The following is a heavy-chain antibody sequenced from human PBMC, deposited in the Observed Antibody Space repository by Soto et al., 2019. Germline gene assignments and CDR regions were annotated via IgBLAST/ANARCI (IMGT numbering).Heavy chain of an antibody. J-gene: IGHJ4*02. V-gene: IGHV4-4*08. CDR2: VHATGST. D-gene: IGHD2-15*01. Sequence: SETLSPTCSVSGDAISNYYWSWIRQTPWGGLEWIGCVHATGSTAYNPSLKGRVIISLHTSKSQFSLSLRSATAADTATYYCARTDNVGHYHYFGQGTMVTVSS. CDR1: GDAISNYY. CDR3: ARTDNVGHYHY.